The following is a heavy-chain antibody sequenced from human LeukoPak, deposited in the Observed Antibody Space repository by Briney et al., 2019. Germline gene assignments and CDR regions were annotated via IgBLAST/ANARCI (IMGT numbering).Heavy chain of an antibody. Sequence: PSETLSLTCTVSGGSISSGGYYWSWIRQPAGKGLEWIGRIYTSGSTNYNPSLKSRVTISVDTSKNQFSLKLSSVTAADTAVYYCARAWKTPDWGYYFDYWGQGTLVTVSS. CDR1: GGSISSGGYY. V-gene: IGHV4-61*02. D-gene: IGHD3-9*01. J-gene: IGHJ4*02. CDR2: IYTSGST. CDR3: ARAWKTPDWGYYFDY.